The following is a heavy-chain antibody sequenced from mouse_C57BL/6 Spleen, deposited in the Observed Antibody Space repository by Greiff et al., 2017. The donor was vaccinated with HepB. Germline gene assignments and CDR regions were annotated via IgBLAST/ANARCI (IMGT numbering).Heavy chain of an antibody. J-gene: IGHJ1*03. CDR3: ARPPFITTVVATDFDV. V-gene: IGHV1-59*01. CDR2: IDPSDSYT. Sequence: QVQLKQPGAELVRPGTSVKLSCKASGYTFTSYWMHWVKQRPGQGLEWIGVIDPSDSYTNYNQKFKGKATLTVDTSSSTAYMQLSSLTSEDSAVYYCARPPFITTVVATDFDVWGTGTTVTVSS. CDR1: GYTFTSYW. D-gene: IGHD1-1*01.